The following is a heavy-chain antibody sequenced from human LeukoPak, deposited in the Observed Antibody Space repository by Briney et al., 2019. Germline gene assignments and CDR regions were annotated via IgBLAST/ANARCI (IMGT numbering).Heavy chain of an antibody. J-gene: IGHJ3*02. CDR2: IDPSDFYT. CDR1: GYSFSTYR. D-gene: IGHD6-13*01. V-gene: IGHV5-10-1*01. CDR3: ASSIAAAGIGQNTFDI. Sequence: GVSLQISSPGPGYSFSTYRISWARPMPGNGQERMGKIDPSDFYTDYSPSFQGHVTISADTSINTSFLEWSSLKTSDTAIYYCASSIAAAGIGQNTFDIWGQGTVVAVSS.